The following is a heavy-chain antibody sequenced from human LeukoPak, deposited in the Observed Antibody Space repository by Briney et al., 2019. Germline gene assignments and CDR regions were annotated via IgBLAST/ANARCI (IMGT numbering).Heavy chain of an antibody. CDR3: ARDSYSYGYGGFDY. CDR1: GGSFSSGDRY. D-gene: IGHD5-18*01. Sequence: SQTLSLTCTVSGGSFSSGDRYWSWIRQSPGTGLEWIGYIYSTGNTYYNPSLKSRVIISVDTSKNQFSLELSSVTAADTAVYYCARDSYSYGYGGFDYWGQGILVTVSS. CDR2: IYSTGNT. J-gene: IGHJ4*02. V-gene: IGHV4-30-4*08.